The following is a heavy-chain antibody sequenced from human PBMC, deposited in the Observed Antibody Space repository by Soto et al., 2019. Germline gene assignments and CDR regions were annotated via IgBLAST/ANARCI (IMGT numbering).Heavy chain of an antibody. Sequence: GGSLRLCCAASGFTFSSYWMHWVRQAPGKGLVWVSRINSDGSSTSYADSVKGRFTISKDNAKNTLYLQMNSLRAEDTAVYYCARDGMGGYEFDYWGQGTLVTVSS. J-gene: IGHJ4*02. CDR3: ARDGMGGYEFDY. CDR2: INSDGSST. D-gene: IGHD5-12*01. V-gene: IGHV3-74*01. CDR1: GFTFSSYW.